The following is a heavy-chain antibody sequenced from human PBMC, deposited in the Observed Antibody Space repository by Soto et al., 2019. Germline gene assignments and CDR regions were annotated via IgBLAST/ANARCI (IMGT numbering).Heavy chain of an antibody. Sequence: ASVKVSCKASGYTFTSYDINWVRQATGQGLEWMGWMNPNSGNTGYAQKFQGRVTMTRNTSISTAYMELSSLRSEDTAVYYCARRIGSSSDAAFDIWGQGTMVTVSS. CDR3: ARRIGSSSDAAFDI. J-gene: IGHJ3*02. CDR2: MNPNSGNT. D-gene: IGHD6-6*01. V-gene: IGHV1-8*01. CDR1: GYTFTSYD.